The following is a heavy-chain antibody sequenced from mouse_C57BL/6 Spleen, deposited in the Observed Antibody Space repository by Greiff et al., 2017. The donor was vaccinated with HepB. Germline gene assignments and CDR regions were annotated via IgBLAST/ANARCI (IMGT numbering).Heavy chain of an antibody. J-gene: IGHJ4*01. CDR1: GYSFTGYF. V-gene: IGHV1-20*01. Sequence: EVQLQQSGPELVKPGDSVKISCKASGYSFTGYFMNWVMQSHGKSLEWIGRINPYNGDTFYNQKFKGKATLTVDKSSSTAHMELRSLTSEDSAVYYCAVGIITTVVAPYAMDYWGQGTSVTVSS. CDR2: INPYNGDT. D-gene: IGHD1-1*01. CDR3: AVGIITTVVAPYAMDY.